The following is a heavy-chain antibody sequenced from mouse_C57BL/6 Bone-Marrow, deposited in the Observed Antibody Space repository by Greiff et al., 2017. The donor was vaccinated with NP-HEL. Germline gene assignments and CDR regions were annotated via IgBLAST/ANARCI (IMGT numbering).Heavy chain of an antibody. D-gene: IGHD1-1*01. V-gene: IGHV2-9-1*01. CDR1: GFSLTSYA. CDR2: IWTGGGT. J-gene: IGHJ4*01. Sequence: VQLQESGPGLVAPSQSLSITCTVSGFSLTSYAISWVRQPPGKGLEWLGVIWTGGGTNYNSALKSRLSISKDNSNSQVFLKMNSLQPDDTARYYCARSGGPHLYYYAMDYWGQGTSVTVSS. CDR3: ARSGGPHLYYYAMDY.